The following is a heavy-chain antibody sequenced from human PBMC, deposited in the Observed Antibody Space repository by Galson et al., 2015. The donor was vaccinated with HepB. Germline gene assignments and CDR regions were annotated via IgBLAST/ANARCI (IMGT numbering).Heavy chain of an antibody. CDR1: GFTFSSYA. V-gene: IGHV3-23*01. CDR3: AKDYCTNGVCYYFDY. CDR2: ISGSGGST. D-gene: IGHD2-8*01. J-gene: IGHJ4*02. Sequence: SLRLSCAASGFTFSSYAMSWVRQAPGKGLEWVPAISGSGGSTYYADSVKGRFTISRDNSKNTLYLQMNSLRAEDTAVYYCAKDYCTNGVCYYFDYWGQGTLVTVSS.